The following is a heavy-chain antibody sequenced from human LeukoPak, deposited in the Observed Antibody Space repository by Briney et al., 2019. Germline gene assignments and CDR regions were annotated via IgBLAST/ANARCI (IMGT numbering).Heavy chain of an antibody. CDR3: ARGRGGT. V-gene: IGHV4-39*01. Sequence: SATLSLTCTVSGGSISSSSYYWGWIRQPPGKGLEWIGSIYYSGSTYYNPSLKSRVTISVDTSKNQFSLKLSSVTAADTAVYYCARGRGGTWGQGTLVTVSS. J-gene: IGHJ5*02. D-gene: IGHD5-24*01. CDR2: IYYSGST. CDR1: GGSISSSSYY.